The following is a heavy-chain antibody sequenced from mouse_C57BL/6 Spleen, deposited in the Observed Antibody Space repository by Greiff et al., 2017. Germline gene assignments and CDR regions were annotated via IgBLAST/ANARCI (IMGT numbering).Heavy chain of an antibody. Sequence: QVTLKESGPGILQSSQTLSLTCSFSGFSLSTSGMGVSWIRQPSGKGLEWQAHIYWDDDKRYNPSLKSRLTISQDTSRNQLFLMITSVDTADTATYYCARGGNYGYYAMDYWGQGTSVTVSS. CDR2: IYWDDDK. CDR3: ARGGNYGYYAMDY. CDR1: GFSLSTSGMG. V-gene: IGHV8-12*01. J-gene: IGHJ4*01. D-gene: IGHD2-1*01.